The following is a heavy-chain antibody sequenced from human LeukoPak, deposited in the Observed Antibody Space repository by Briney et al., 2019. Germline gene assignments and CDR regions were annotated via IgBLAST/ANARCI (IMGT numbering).Heavy chain of an antibody. D-gene: IGHD3-22*01. Sequence: SETLSLTCTVSGGSISSGDYYWSWIRQPPGKGLEWIGYIYYSGSTYYNPSLKSRVTISVHTSKNQFSLKLSSVTAADTAVYYCARGYYYDSMGDAFDIWGQGTMVTVSS. CDR2: IYYSGST. CDR3: ARGYYYDSMGDAFDI. J-gene: IGHJ3*02. CDR1: GGSISSGDYY. V-gene: IGHV4-30-4*01.